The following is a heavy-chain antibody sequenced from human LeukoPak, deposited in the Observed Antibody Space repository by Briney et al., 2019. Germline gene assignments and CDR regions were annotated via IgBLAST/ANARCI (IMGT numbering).Heavy chain of an antibody. D-gene: IGHD2-2*02. CDR3: ARAYCSSTSCYTP. V-gene: IGHV4-34*01. J-gene: IGHJ5*02. Sequence: SETLSLTCAVYGGSFSGYYWSWIRQPPGKGLEWIGEINHSGSTNYNPSLKSRVTISVDTSKNQFSLKLSSVTAADTAVYYCARAYCSSTSCYTPWGQGTLVTVSS. CDR1: GGSFSGYY. CDR2: INHSGST.